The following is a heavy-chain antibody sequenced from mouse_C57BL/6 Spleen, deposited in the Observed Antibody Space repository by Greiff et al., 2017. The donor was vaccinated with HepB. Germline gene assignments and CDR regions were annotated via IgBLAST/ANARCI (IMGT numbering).Heavy chain of an antibody. CDR3: ARAPPLPLYAMDY. CDR2: IDPSDSET. V-gene: IGHV1-52*01. D-gene: IGHD2-1*01. CDR1: GYTFTSYW. J-gene: IGHJ4*01. Sequence: QVQLKQPGAELVRPGSSVKLSCKASGYTFTSYWMHWVKQRPIQGLEWIGNIDPSDSETHYNQKFKDKATLTVDKSSSTAYMQLSSLTSEDSAVYDCARAPPLPLYAMDYWGQGTSVTVSS.